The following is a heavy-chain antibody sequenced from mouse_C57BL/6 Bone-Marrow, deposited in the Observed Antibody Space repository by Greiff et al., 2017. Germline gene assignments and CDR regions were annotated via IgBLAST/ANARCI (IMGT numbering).Heavy chain of an antibody. Sequence: EVMLVESGGDLVKPGGSLKLSCAASGFTFSSYGMSWVRQTPDKRLEWVATISSGGSCTYYPDSVKGRFTISRDKAKNTLYLQMSSLKSEDTAMYYCARRAGTRYFDYWGQGTTLTVSS. CDR3: ARRAGTRYFDY. J-gene: IGHJ2*01. CDR2: ISSGGSCT. D-gene: IGHD4-1*01. CDR1: GFTFSSYG. V-gene: IGHV5-6*02.